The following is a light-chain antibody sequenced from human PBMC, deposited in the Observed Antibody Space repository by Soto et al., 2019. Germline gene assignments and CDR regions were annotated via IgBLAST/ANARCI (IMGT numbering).Light chain of an antibody. CDR3: QQSFSTPYT. V-gene: IGKV1-39*01. J-gene: IGKJ2*01. CDR1: HSMSDY. CDR2: AAS. Sequence: DIQMTQSPSSLSASVGDRVTLTCRASHSMSDYLNWYRQKPGKAPELLIYAASTLHSGVPSRFSGNRSGTEFTLTISGLQPEDFATYFCQQSFSTPYTFGQGTQLDIK.